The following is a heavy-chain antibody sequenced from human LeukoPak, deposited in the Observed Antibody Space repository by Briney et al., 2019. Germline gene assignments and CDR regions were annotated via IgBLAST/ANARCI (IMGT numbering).Heavy chain of an antibody. Sequence: GRSLRLSCAASGFTFSSYGMHWVRQAPGKGLEWVAVISYDGSNKYYADSVKGRFTISRDNSKNTLYLQMNSLRAEDTAVYYCAKDKAFLAGYFDYWGQGNLVTVSS. V-gene: IGHV3-30*18. CDR3: AKDKAFLAGYFDY. CDR2: ISYDGSNK. CDR1: GFTFSSYG. J-gene: IGHJ4*02.